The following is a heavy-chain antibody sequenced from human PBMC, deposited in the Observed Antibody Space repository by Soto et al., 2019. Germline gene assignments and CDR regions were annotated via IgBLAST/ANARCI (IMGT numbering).Heavy chain of an antibody. CDR1: GGSFSGYY. CDR2: INHSGST. J-gene: IGHJ5*02. D-gene: IGHD2-8*01. Sequence: PSETLSLTCAVYGGSFSGYYWSWIRQPPGKGLEWIGEINHSGSTNYNPSLKSRVTISVDTSKNQFSMKLSSVTAADTAVYYCARAPYSTNWFDPWGQGTRAPSP. CDR3: ARAPYSTNWFDP. V-gene: IGHV4-34*01.